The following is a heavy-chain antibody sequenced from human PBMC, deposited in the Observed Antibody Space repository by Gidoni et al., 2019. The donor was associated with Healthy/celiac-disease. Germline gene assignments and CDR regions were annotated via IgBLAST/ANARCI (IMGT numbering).Heavy chain of an antibody. CDR2: IRSKAYGGTT. J-gene: IGHJ5*02. V-gene: IGHV3-49*05. D-gene: IGHD3-22*01. CDR1: GFTLGDYA. CDR3: TREGKDYYDSSGYYPNWFDP. Sequence: EVQLVESGGGLVKPGRSLRLSCTASGFTLGDYAMSWFCQAPGKGLDWVGFIRSKAYGGTTEYAASVKGRFTISRDDSKSIAYLQMNSLKTEDTAVYYCTREGKDYYDSSGYYPNWFDPWGQGTLVTVSS.